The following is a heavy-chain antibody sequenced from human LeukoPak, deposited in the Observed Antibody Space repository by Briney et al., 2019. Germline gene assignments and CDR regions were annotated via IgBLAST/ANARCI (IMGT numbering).Heavy chain of an antibody. D-gene: IGHD6-6*01. CDR2: IYTSGST. J-gene: IGHJ5*02. CDR3: ARSSSSAFSWFDP. V-gene: IGHV4-61*02. Sequence: SQTLSLTCTVSGGSISSGSYYWSWIRQPAGKGLEWIGRIYTSGSTNYNPSLKSRVTISVDTSKNQFSLKLSSVTAADTAVYYCARSSSSAFSWFDPWGQGTLVTVSS. CDR1: GGSISSGSYY.